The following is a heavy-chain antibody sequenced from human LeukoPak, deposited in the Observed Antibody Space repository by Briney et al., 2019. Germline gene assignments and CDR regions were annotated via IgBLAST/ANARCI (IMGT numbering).Heavy chain of an antibody. D-gene: IGHD3-22*01. J-gene: IGHJ4*02. CDR3: ARHYDNDAYYYAHFDY. CDR2: IYYRST. CDR1: GSSISSYY. Sequence: TETLSLTCTVSGSSISSYYWSWIRQPPGKGLEWIGYIYYRSTNYNPSLKSRVTISIDTSKNQLSLKLSSVTAADTAVYYCARHYDNDAYYYAHFDYWGQGTLVTVSS. V-gene: IGHV4-59*08.